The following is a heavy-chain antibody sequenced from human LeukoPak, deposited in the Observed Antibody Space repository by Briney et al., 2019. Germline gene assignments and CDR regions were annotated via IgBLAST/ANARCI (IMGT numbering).Heavy chain of an antibody. D-gene: IGHD1-1*01. CDR1: GGSISSYY. V-gene: IGHV4-4*07. CDR2: ISSSGSA. J-gene: IGHJ6*03. Sequence: SETLSLTCTVSGGSISSYYWNWIRQPAGKGREWIGRISSSGSANYNPSLKSRVTLSVDTSRNQLSLILNSVTAADTAVFYCATEPTRTPYYYMDVWGKGTTVIVSS. CDR3: ATEPTRTPYYYMDV.